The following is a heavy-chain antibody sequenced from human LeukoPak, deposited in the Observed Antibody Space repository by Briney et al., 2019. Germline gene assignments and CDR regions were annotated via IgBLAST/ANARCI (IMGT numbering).Heavy chain of an antibody. CDR1: GXSXXSYY. V-gene: IGHV4-4*07. J-gene: IGHJ6*02. CDR2: IYTSGST. D-gene: IGHD2-2*01. CDR3: ARDNIVVVPAATRYYYYYGMDV. Sequence: EXLXLXXTXSGXSXXSYYWSWIRQPAGKGLEWIGRIYTSGSTNYNPSFKSRVTMSVDTSKNQFSLKLSSVTAADTAVYYCARDNIVVVPAATRYYYYYGMDVWGQGTTVTVSS.